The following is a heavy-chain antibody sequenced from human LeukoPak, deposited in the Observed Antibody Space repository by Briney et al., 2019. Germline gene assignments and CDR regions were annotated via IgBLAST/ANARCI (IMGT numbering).Heavy chain of an antibody. D-gene: IGHD6-19*01. CDR1: GFTFRNYW. Sequence: GGSLRLSRTASGFTFRNYWMNWVRQAPGKGLEWVANIKPDGSDKRYVDSVKGRFTISRDNAKTSLFLQMDSLRAEDTAVYYCARGVAVAGTALGYWGQGTLVTVSS. CDR3: ARGVAVAGTALGY. CDR2: IKPDGSDK. V-gene: IGHV3-7*03. J-gene: IGHJ4*02.